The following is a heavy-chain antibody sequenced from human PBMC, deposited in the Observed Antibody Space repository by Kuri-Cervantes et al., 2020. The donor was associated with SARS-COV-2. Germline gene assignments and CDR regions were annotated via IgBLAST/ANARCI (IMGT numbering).Heavy chain of an antibody. CDR3: ARDQYYYDSSGYRGYYFDY. Sequence: SETLSLTCTVSGGSISSSSYYWGWIRQPPGKGLEWIGSIYYSGSTYYNPSLKSRVTLSVDTSKNQFSLKLSSVTAADTAVYYCARDQYYYDSSGYRGYYFDYWGQGTLVTVSS. V-gene: IGHV4-39*07. D-gene: IGHD3-22*01. CDR2: IYYSGST. J-gene: IGHJ4*02. CDR1: GGSISSSSYY.